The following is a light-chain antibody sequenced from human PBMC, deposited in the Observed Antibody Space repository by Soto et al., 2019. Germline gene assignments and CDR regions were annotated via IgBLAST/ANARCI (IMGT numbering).Light chain of an antibody. CDR2: AAS. CDR3: HQGFRPPLP. J-gene: IGKJ4*01. CDR1: QSIANY. Sequence: DIQMTQSPSSLSASVGDRVTITCRASQSIANYLDWYQQRPGTAPKLLIFAASSLQGGVPSRLSGSGSGTDFPSTIRSLQPEDFATYNCHQGFRPPLPFGGGPKWIS. V-gene: IGKV1-39*01.